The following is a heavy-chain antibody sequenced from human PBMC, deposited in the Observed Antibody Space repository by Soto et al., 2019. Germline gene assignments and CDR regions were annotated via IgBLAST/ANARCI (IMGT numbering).Heavy chain of an antibody. CDR1: GFTFSSYA. J-gene: IGHJ5*02. CDR3: ARGSGSGGNGWFDP. V-gene: IGHV3-30-3*01. Sequence: GGSLRLSCGASGFTFSSYAIHWVRQAPGKGLEWVAVTLSDGSNNFYADSVKGRFTISRDNSKNTVYLQMNSLRPEDAAVYFCARGSGSGGNGWFDPWGQGTLVTVSS. D-gene: IGHD6-19*01. CDR2: TLSDGSNN.